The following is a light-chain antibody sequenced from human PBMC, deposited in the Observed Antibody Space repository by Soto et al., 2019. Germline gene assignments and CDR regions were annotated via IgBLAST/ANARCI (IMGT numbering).Light chain of an antibody. CDR1: QSVSISY. CDR3: QQYGSSPQT. J-gene: IGKJ1*01. Sequence: EIVLTQSPGTLSLSPGERATLYCRASQSVSISYLAWYQQKPGQAPRLLIYGASSRATGIPDRFSGSGSGTDFTLTISRLEPEDFAVYYCQQYGSSPQTFGQGTKVDIK. CDR2: GAS. V-gene: IGKV3-20*01.